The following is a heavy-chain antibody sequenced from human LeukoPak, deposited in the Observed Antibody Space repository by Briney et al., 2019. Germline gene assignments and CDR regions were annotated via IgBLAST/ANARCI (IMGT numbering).Heavy chain of an antibody. CDR3: AKSSSGRHAFDI. J-gene: IGHJ3*02. V-gene: IGHV3-23*01. D-gene: IGHD2-15*01. Sequence: GGSLRLSCAASGFAFSSYAMSWVRQAPGKGLEWVSAISGSGGSTYYADSVKGRFTISRDNSKNTLYLQMNSLRAEDTAVYYCAKSSSGRHAFDIWGQGTMVTVSS. CDR2: ISGSGGST. CDR1: GFAFSSYA.